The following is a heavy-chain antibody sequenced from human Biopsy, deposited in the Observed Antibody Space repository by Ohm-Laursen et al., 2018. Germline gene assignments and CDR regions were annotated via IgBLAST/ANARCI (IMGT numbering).Heavy chain of an antibody. CDR1: GDSISSYY. CDR3: ARDRGYYSDRTVPRYFDL. J-gene: IGHJ2*01. V-gene: IGHV4-59*01. D-gene: IGHD3-22*01. CDR2: VYYTGST. Sequence: TLSLTCTVSGDSISSYYWSWIRQPPGKGLQWIGYVYYTGSTDYNPSLQSRVTISVDTSKNYFSLRLRSVTPADTAIYYCARDRGYYSDRTVPRYFDLWGRGTLVTVSS.